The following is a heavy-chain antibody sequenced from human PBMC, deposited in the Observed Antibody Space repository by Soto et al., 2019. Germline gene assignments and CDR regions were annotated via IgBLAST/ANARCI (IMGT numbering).Heavy chain of an antibody. V-gene: IGHV1-18*01. J-gene: IGHJ4*02. Sequence: QVQLVRSGVEVKKPGASVKVSCKASGYTFTSYGISWVRQAPGQGLEWMGWISAYNGNTNYAQKLQGRVTMTTATSTSTAYMELRSLRSDDTAVYYCARDFSDWGWLDPFDYWGQGTLVTVSS. CDR2: ISAYNGNT. CDR1: GYTFTSYG. D-gene: IGHD2-21*01. CDR3: ARDFSDWGWLDPFDY.